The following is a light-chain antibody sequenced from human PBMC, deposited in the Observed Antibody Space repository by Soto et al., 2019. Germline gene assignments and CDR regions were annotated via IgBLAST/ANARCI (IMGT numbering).Light chain of an antibody. CDR3: QSYDSSLSGYV. V-gene: IGLV1-40*01. J-gene: IGLJ1*01. Sequence: QSALTQPPSVSGAPGQRVTISCTGSSSNIGAPYNVHWYQQLPGTAPKLLIYGNSNRPSGVPDRFSGSKSGTSASLAITGLQAEDEAYYYCQSYDSSLSGYVFGTWTKVTVL. CDR1: SSNIGAPYN. CDR2: GNS.